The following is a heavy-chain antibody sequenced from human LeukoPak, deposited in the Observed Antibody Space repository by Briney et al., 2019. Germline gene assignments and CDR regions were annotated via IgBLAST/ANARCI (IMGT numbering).Heavy chain of an antibody. CDR2: INVDSGGT. CDR3: ARDEGYYNYMDV. V-gene: IGHV1-2*02. Sequence: ASVKVSCKASGYTFTGYYMHWVRLAPGQGLEWMGWINVDSGGTKYAEKFQGRVTMTRDTSISTAYMELSRLRSDDTAVYYCARDEGYYNYMDVWGKGTTVSVSS. CDR1: GYTFTGYY. J-gene: IGHJ6*03.